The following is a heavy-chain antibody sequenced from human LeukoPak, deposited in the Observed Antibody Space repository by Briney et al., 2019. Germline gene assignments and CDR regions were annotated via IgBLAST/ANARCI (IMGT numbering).Heavy chain of an antibody. CDR3: AREGIAALLYFDY. CDR1: GGSFSGYY. D-gene: IGHD6-13*01. CDR2: INHSGST. V-gene: IGHV4-34*01. J-gene: IGHJ4*02. Sequence: TSETLSLTCAVYGGSFSGYYWSWIRQPPGKGLEWIGEINHSGSTNYNPSLKSRVTISVDTSKNQFSLKLSSVTAADTAVYYCAREGIAALLYFDYWGQGTLVTVSS.